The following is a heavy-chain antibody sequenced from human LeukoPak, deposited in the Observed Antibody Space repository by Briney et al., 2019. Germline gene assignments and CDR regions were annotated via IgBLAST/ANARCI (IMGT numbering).Heavy chain of an antibody. Sequence: ASVKVSCKASGYTFTSYGISWVRQAPGQGLEWMGWISAYNGNTNYAQKLQGRVTMTTDTSTSIAYMELRSLRSDDTAVYYCARVPISGAMIVVAASWGQGTLVTVSS. CDR1: GYTFTSYG. D-gene: IGHD3-22*01. CDR3: ARVPISGAMIVVAAS. V-gene: IGHV1-18*01. CDR2: ISAYNGNT. J-gene: IGHJ5*02.